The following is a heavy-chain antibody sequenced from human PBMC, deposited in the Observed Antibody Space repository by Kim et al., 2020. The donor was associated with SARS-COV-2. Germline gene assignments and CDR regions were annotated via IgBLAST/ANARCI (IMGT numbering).Heavy chain of an antibody. CDR3: ARAEYCTNGVCYLPHYYYYCGMDV. V-gene: IGHV6-1*01. CDR1: GDSVSSNSAA. J-gene: IGHJ6*02. CDR2: TYYRSKWYN. D-gene: IGHD2-8*01. Sequence: QTLSLTCAISGDSVSSNSAAWNWIRQSPSRGLEWLGRTYYRSKWYNDYAVSVKSRITINPDTSKNQFSLQLNSVTPEDTAVYYCARAEYCTNGVCYLPHYYYYCGMDVWGQGTTVTVSS.